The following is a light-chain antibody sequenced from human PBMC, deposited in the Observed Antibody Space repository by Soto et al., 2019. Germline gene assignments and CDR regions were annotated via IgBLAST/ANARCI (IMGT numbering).Light chain of an antibody. J-gene: IGKJ3*01. CDR3: LQAYNYPFT. CDR2: AAS. CDR1: QDIRND. V-gene: IGKV1-6*01. Sequence: AIQMTQSPSSLSASVGDRVTITCRASQDIRNDLGWYQQKPGQAPNLLIFAASTLQIGVPSRFSGSGSGTYFTLTISSLQAEDFATYYCLQAYNYPFTFGPGTTVDIK.